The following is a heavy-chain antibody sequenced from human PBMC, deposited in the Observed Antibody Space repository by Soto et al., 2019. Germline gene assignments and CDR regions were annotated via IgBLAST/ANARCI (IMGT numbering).Heavy chain of an antibody. CDR2: ISAYNGNT. J-gene: IGHJ4*02. V-gene: IGHV1-18*01. Sequence: ASVKVSCKASGYTFTSYGISWVRQAPGQGLEWMGWISAYNGNTNYAQKLQGRVTMTTDTSTSTAYMELRSLRSDDTAVYDGARDREGGSGYDYWGQGTLVTVSS. CDR3: ARDREGGSGYDY. D-gene: IGHD5-12*01. CDR1: GYTFTSYG.